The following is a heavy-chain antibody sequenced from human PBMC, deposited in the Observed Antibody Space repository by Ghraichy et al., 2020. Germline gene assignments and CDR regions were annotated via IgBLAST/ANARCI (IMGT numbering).Heavy chain of an antibody. D-gene: IGHD1-26*01. Sequence: GGSLRLSCAVSGLTFSNFAMAWVRQAPGKGLEWVSTISGSGGSIWYADSGKGRFIISRDNSRSTFYLQMNSLRAEDKAVYYCAEGKGSGSYVNWSFNIWGRGTPVTVSP. CDR3: AEGKGSGSYVNWSFNI. V-gene: IGHV3-23*01. J-gene: IGHJ2*01. CDR2: ISGSGGSI. CDR1: GLTFSNFA.